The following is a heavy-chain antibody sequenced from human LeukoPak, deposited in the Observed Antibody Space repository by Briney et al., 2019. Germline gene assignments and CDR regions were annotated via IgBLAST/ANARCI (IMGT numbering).Heavy chain of an antibody. CDR2: INHSGST. D-gene: IGHD4-17*01. Sequence: SETLSLTCAVYGGXFSGYYWSWIRQPPGKGLEWIGEINHSGSTNYNPSLKSRVTISVDTSKNQFSLKLSSVTAADTAVYYCASSPYGDYAHFDYWGQGTLVTVSS. J-gene: IGHJ4*02. CDR1: GGXFSGYY. V-gene: IGHV4-34*01. CDR3: ASSPYGDYAHFDY.